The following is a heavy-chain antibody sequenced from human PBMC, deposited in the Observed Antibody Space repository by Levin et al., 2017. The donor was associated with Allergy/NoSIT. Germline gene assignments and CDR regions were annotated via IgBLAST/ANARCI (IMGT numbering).Heavy chain of an antibody. D-gene: IGHD3-3*01. CDR1: GFTFGDYA. V-gene: IGHV3-49*03. Sequence: GESLKISCTASGFTFGDYAMSWFRQAPGKGLEWVGFIRSKAYGGTTEYAASVKGRFTISRDDSKSIAYLQMNSLKTEDTAVYYCTSSHHHHYDFWSGRPYYFDYWGQGTLVTVSS. J-gene: IGHJ4*02. CDR2: IRSKAYGGTT. CDR3: TSSHHHHYDFWSGRPYYFDY.